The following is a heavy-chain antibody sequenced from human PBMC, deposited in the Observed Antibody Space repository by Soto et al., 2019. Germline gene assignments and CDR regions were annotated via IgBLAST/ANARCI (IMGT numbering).Heavy chain of an antibody. Sequence: QVQLVQSGAEVKKPGASVKVSCKASGYTFTGYHMHCVRQAPGQGLEWMGSINPNSGGTNSAQKFQGRATMTRDVTISTAYMELRRLRSDDTAVYYCARDPASRRFGDYYYYGMDLWGQGTTVTVSS. CDR2: INPNSGGT. CDR3: ARDPASRRFGDYYYYGMDL. J-gene: IGHJ6*02. CDR1: GYTFTGYH. V-gene: IGHV1-2*02. D-gene: IGHD3-10*01.